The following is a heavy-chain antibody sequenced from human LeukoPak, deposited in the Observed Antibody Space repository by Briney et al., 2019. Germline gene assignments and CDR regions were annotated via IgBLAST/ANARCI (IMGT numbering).Heavy chain of an antibody. CDR2: INGRGDDG. V-gene: IGHV3-21*01. CDR3: ARDQGDSSSYDFDY. Sequence: PGGSLRLSCEVSGFTFSAHGMAWVRQAPGKGLDWVAAINGRGDDGYYAASVKGRFTISRDNAKNTLYLQMNSLRVEDTAVYYCARDQGDSSSYDFDYWGQGTLVTVSS. J-gene: IGHJ4*02. D-gene: IGHD6-6*01. CDR1: GFTFSAHG.